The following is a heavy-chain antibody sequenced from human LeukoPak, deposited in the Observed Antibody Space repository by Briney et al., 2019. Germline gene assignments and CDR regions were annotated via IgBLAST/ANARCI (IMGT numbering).Heavy chain of an antibody. Sequence: PSETLSLTCTVSGGSISSGDYYWTWIRQPPGKGLEWIGEINHSGNTNYNPSLKSRVTISVDTAKNQISLKLSSVTAADTAVYYCARKAVGETSNYFDYWGQGTLVTVSS. CDR3: ARKAVGETSNYFDY. V-gene: IGHV4-39*07. CDR2: INHSGNT. D-gene: IGHD1-26*01. CDR1: GGSISSGDYY. J-gene: IGHJ4*02.